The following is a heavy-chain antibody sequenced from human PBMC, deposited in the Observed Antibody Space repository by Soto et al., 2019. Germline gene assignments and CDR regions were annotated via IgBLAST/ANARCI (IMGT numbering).Heavy chain of an antibody. CDR1: GGTFSSYA. J-gene: IGHJ3*02. CDR3: ARSDEAFEPADAFDI. Sequence: QVQLAQSGAEVKKPGSSVKVSCKASGGTFSSYAISWVRQAPGQGLEWMGGVIPIFGTANYAQKFQGRVTITADESTSTAYMELSSLRSEDTAVYYCARSDEAFEPADAFDIWGQGTMVTVSS. V-gene: IGHV1-69*01. CDR2: VIPIFGTA.